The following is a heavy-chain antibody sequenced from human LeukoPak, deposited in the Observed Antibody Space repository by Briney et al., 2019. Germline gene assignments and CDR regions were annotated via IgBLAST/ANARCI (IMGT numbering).Heavy chain of an antibody. CDR3: ARDNSPWESGGRFDP. Sequence: SQTLSLTCTVSGGSISSSSYYWGWIRQPPGKGLEWIGSIYYSGSTYYNPSLKSRVTISVDTSKNQFSLKLSSVTAADTAVYYCARDNSPWESGGRFDPWGQGTLVTVSS. J-gene: IGHJ5*02. D-gene: IGHD1-26*01. CDR1: GGSISSSSYY. V-gene: IGHV4-39*07. CDR2: IYYSGST.